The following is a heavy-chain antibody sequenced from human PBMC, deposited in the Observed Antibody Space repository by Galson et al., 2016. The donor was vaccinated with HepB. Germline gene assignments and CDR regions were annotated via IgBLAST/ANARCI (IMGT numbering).Heavy chain of an antibody. CDR2: IYSGGST. J-gene: IGHJ4*02. V-gene: IGHV3-66*01. CDR1: GFTVSNNY. D-gene: IGHD3-16*01. CDR3: ARKSDTSIYDGDY. Sequence: SLRLSCAASGFTVSNNYMNWVRQAPGKGPEFVSVIYSGGSTYYADSVRGRFTISRDNSKNTLYLQMNSLRAEDTAVYYCARKSDTSIYDGDYWGQGTLVTVSS.